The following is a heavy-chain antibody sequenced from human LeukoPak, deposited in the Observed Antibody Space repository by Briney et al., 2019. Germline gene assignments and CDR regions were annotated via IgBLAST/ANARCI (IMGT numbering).Heavy chain of an antibody. D-gene: IGHD4-23*01. J-gene: IGHJ3*02. V-gene: IGHV4-34*01. CDR3: ASLTRRWAFDI. CDR2: INHSGST. CDR1: GGSLSGYY. Sequence: SETLSLTCAVYGGSLSGYYWSWIRQPPGKGLEWIGEINHSGSTNYNPSLKSRVTISVDTSKNQFSLKLSSVTAADTAVYYCASLTRRWAFDIWGQGTMVTVSS.